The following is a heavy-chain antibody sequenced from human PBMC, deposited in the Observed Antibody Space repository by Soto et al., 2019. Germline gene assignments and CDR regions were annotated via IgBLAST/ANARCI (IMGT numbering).Heavy chain of an antibody. CDR2: IYNGEST. CDR3: ARDGRGLGKLSLFEY. J-gene: IGHJ4*02. V-gene: IGHV3-53*01. Sequence: GGSLRLSCAASGFTVNSDYMNWIRQTPGKGLEWVAFIYNGESTHYADSVKGRFTISSDRSKNTLYLQMNSLRIEDTAVYYCARDGRGLGKLSLFEYWGQGTLVTVSS. D-gene: IGHD3-16*01. CDR1: GFTVNSDY.